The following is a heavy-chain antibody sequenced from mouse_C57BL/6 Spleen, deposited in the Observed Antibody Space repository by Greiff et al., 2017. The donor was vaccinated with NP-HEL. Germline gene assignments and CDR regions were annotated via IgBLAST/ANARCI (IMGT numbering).Heavy chain of an antibody. V-gene: IGHV1-74*01. D-gene: IGHD2-4*01. Sequence: QVHVKQPGAELVKPGASVKVSCKASGYTFTSYWMHWVKQRPGQGLEWIGRIHPSDSDTNYNQKFTGKATLTVDKSSSTAYMQLSSLTSEDSAVYYCAREGDYDWKTWFAYWGQGTLVTVSA. J-gene: IGHJ3*01. CDR3: AREGDYDWKTWFAY. CDR1: GYTFTSYW. CDR2: IHPSDSDT.